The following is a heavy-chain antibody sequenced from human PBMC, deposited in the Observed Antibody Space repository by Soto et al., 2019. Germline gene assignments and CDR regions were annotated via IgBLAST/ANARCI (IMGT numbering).Heavy chain of an antibody. D-gene: IGHD3-3*01. V-gene: IGHV4-4*02. CDR3: VSSLNYDFWRDGGRHFYFDY. Sequence: QVQLQESGPGLVKPSGTLSLTCAVSGGSISSSYWWNWVRQTPRGGREWIGKIYHGGTTNYNPSLKNRVTSSVDKSKNQFSLKLTSVTAADTAVYYCVSSLNYDFWRDGGRHFYFDYWGRGILATVSS. CDR1: GGSISSSYW. CDR2: IYHGGTT. J-gene: IGHJ4*02.